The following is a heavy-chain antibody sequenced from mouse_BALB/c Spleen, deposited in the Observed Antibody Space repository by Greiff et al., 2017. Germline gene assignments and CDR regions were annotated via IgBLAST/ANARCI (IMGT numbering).Heavy chain of an antibody. J-gene: IGHJ4*01. D-gene: IGHD2-10*01. Sequence: EVKLVESGGGLVKPGGSLKLSCAASGFTFSSYAMSWVRQTPEKRLEWVASISSGGSTYYPDSVKGRFTISRDNARNILYLQMSSLRSEDTAMYYCARSYYGKGGNDAMDYWGQGTSVTVSS. V-gene: IGHV5-6-5*01. CDR1: GFTFSSYA. CDR3: ARSYYGKGGNDAMDY. CDR2: ISSGGST.